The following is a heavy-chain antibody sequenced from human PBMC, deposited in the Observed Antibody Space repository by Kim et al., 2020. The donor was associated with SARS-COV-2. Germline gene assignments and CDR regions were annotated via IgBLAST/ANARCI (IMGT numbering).Heavy chain of an antibody. Sequence: AQKFQGRVTMTRDTSTSTVYMELSSLRSEDTAVYYCARVYYESSGNYFDYWGQGTLVTVSS. D-gene: IGHD3-22*01. CDR3: ARVYYESSGNYFDY. V-gene: IGHV1-46*01. J-gene: IGHJ4*02.